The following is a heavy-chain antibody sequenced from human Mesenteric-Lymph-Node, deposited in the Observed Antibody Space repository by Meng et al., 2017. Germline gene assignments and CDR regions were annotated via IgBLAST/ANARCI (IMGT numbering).Heavy chain of an antibody. V-gene: IGHV3-48*03. CDR3: ATQFTTTSHY. CDR1: GFTFSSYE. CDR2: ISGTSGTI. D-gene: IGHD3-22*01. J-gene: IGHJ4*02. Sequence: GGSLRLSCAASGFTFSSYEMNWVRQAPGKGLEFVSYISGTSGTIYYADSVRGRFTISRDYAKSSLYLQMNSLRAEDTAVYYCATQFTTTSHYWGQGTLVTVSS.